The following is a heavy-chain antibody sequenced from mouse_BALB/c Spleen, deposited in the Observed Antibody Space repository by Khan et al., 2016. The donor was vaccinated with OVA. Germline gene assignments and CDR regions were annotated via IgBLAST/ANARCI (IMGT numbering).Heavy chain of an antibody. Sequence: QVQLKQSGPGLVAPSQSLSITCTISGFSLTNYGVHWVRQPPGKGLEWLVVIWSDGSTTYNSALKSRLTISKDNPKSQVFLKMNSLQTDDTAMYFCARQPYYHYNIMDYWGQGTSVTVSS. CDR1: GFSLTNYG. CDR3: ARQPYYHYNIMDY. CDR2: IWSDGST. V-gene: IGHV2-6-1*01. J-gene: IGHJ4*01. D-gene: IGHD2-10*01.